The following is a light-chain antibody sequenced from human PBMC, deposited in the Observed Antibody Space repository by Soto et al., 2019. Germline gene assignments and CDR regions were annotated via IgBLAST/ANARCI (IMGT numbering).Light chain of an antibody. V-gene: IGLV2-8*01. Sequence: QSALTQPPSASGSPGQSVTISCTGTSSDIGGYNYVSWYQQHPGKAPKLMIYEVTKRPSGVPDRFSGSKSGNTASLTVSGLQAEDAAAYSCSSYAGRKKVFGGGTKLTVL. CDR3: SSYAGRKKV. CDR2: EVT. CDR1: SSDIGGYNY. J-gene: IGLJ2*01.